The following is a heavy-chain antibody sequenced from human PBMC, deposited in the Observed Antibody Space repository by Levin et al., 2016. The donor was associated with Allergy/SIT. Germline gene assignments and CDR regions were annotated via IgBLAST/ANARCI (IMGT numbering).Heavy chain of an antibody. V-gene: IGHV3-9*01. Sequence: GGSLRLSCAASGFTFDDYAMHWVRQAPGKGLEWVSGISWNSGSIGYADSVKGRFTISRDNAKNSLYLQMNSLRAEDTALYYCAKDTHRGRPPHYYYYYGMDVWGQGTTVTVSS. CDR1: GFTFDDYA. D-gene: IGHD1-26*01. J-gene: IGHJ6*02. CDR3: AKDTHRGRPPHYYYYYGMDV. CDR2: ISWNSGSI.